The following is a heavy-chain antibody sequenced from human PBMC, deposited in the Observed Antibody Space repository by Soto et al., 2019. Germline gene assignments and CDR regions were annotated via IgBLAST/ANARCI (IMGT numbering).Heavy chain of an antibody. J-gene: IGHJ4*02. Sequence: SETLSLTCTVSGGSISSYYWSWIRQPPGKGLEWIGYIYYSGSTNYNPSLKSRVTISVDTSKNQFSLKPSSVTAADTAVYYCARHPGDYGDYYFDYWGQGTLVTVSS. D-gene: IGHD4-17*01. CDR3: ARHPGDYGDYYFDY. CDR1: GGSISSYY. V-gene: IGHV4-59*08. CDR2: IYYSGST.